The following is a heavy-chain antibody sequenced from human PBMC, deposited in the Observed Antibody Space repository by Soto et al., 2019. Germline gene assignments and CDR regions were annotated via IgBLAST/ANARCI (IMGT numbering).Heavy chain of an antibody. V-gene: IGHV3-33*01. CDR1: GFTFSSYG. Sequence: QVQLVESGGGVVQPGRSLRLSCAASGFTFSSYGMHWVRQAPGKGLEWVAVIWYDGSNKYYADSVKGRFTISRDNSKNTLYLQMNSLRAEDTAVYYCARDLPYSSSWDGGAADYYYGMDVWGKGTPVTVSS. CDR3: ARDLPYSSSWDGGAADYYYGMDV. J-gene: IGHJ6*04. D-gene: IGHD6-13*01. CDR2: IWYDGSNK.